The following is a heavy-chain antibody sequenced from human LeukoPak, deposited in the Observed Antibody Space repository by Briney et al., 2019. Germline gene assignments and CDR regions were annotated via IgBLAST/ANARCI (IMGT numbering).Heavy chain of an antibody. V-gene: IGHV1-46*01. D-gene: IGHD3-3*01. J-gene: IGHJ4*02. Sequence: GASVKVSCKASGYTFTSNYIHWVRQAPGQGLEWMGMIYLRDGSTSYAQKFQGRVTVTRDTSTSTVYMELSSLRSEDTAVYYCARDRNDFWSGYAYYWGQGILVTVSS. CDR3: ARDRNDFWSGYAYY. CDR1: GYTFTSNY. CDR2: IYLRDGST.